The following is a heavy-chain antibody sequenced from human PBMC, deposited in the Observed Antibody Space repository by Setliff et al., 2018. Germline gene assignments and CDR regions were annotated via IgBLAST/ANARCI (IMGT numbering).Heavy chain of an antibody. D-gene: IGHD3-22*01. CDR2: INPHSGGT. V-gene: IGHV1-2*02. J-gene: IGHJ6*03. Sequence: VASVKVSCKASGYSFTDYYIHWVRQAPGQGLEWVGWINPHSGGTTFARKFQGRVTMTRDTSISTAHMELSSLRSDDTAVYYCARAWYDNSGYYYENYYYFMDVWGKGTTVTVSS. CDR1: GYSFTDYY. CDR3: ARAWYDNSGYYYENYYYFMDV.